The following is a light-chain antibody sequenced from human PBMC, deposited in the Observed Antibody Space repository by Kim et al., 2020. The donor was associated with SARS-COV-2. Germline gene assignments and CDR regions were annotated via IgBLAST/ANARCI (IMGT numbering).Light chain of an antibody. V-gene: IGKV3-11*01. CDR2: ETS. CDR1: QSVGNS. Sequence: SLSPGEKAPLSCRASQSVGNSLAWFKQKPGQAPRLRIFETSNRDTGIPARFSGSGSGTGFTLTISSLEPEDFAVYYCQQRYDWPLTFGGETKVEI. CDR3: QQRYDWPLT. J-gene: IGKJ4*01.